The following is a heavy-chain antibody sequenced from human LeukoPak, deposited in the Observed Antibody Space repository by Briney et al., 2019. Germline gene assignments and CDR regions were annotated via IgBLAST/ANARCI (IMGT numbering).Heavy chain of an antibody. V-gene: IGHV1-2*02. CDR2: INPNSGGT. CDR3: ARVGGSGGVFDP. CDR1: VYTFTGYY. Sequence: ASVKVSCKASVYTFTGYYMHWVRQAPGQGLEWTGWINPNSGGTNYAQKFQGRVTMTRDTSISTAYMELSRLRSDDTAVYYCARVGGSGGVFDPWGQGTLVTVSS. J-gene: IGHJ5*02. D-gene: IGHD3-10*01.